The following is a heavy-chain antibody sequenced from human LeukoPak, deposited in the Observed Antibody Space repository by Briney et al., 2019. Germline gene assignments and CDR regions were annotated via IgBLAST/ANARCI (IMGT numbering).Heavy chain of an antibody. Sequence: GGSLRLSCAASGFIFSTYGMHCVRQAPGKGLEWVAVISYDGSNKYYADSVKGRFTFSRDNSKNTLYLQMNSLRAEDTAVYYCAKGVYRDYAPAFDYWGQGTLVTVSS. D-gene: IGHD4-17*01. CDR3: AKGVYRDYAPAFDY. V-gene: IGHV3-30*18. J-gene: IGHJ4*02. CDR2: ISYDGSNK. CDR1: GFIFSTYG.